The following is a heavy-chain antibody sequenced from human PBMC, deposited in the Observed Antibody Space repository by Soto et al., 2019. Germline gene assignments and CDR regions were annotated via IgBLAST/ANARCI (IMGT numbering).Heavy chain of an antibody. CDR1: GYTFTSYG. D-gene: IGHD2-8*01. Sequence: GASVKVSCKASGYTFTSYGISWVRQAPGQGLEWMGWISAYNGNTNYAQKLQGRVTMTTDTSTSTAYMELRSLRSDDTAVYYCARATRCTNGVCYTQTAEYFQHWGQGTLVTVAS. CDR2: ISAYNGNT. J-gene: IGHJ1*01. V-gene: IGHV1-18*01. CDR3: ARATRCTNGVCYTQTAEYFQH.